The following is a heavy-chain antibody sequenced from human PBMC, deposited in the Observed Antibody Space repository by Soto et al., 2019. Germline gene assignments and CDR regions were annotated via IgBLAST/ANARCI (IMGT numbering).Heavy chain of an antibody. CDR1: GGSISSYY. D-gene: IGHD3-22*01. CDR3: ARGVRGSGYYSLYYYYYMDV. CDR2: IYYSGST. J-gene: IGHJ6*03. Sequence: SETLSLTCTVSGGSISSYYWSWIRQPPGKGLEWIGYIYYSGSTNYNPSLKSRVTISVDTSKNQFSLKLSSVTAADTAVYYCARGVRGSGYYSLYYYYYMDVWGKGTTVTVSS. V-gene: IGHV4-59*08.